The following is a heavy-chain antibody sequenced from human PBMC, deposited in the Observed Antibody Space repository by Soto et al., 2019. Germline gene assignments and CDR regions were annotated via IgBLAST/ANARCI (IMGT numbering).Heavy chain of an antibody. J-gene: IGHJ5*02. CDR3: AKDYSATVTTFFPTA. CDR2: ISGSGDTT. V-gene: IGHV3-23*01. CDR1: EFTFRSDA. D-gene: IGHD4-17*01. Sequence: HPGGSLRLSCADSEFTFRSDAMSCIHQAPGKGLEWVSAISGSGDTTYYADSVKGRFTISRDNSKNTLYLQMNSLRAEDTAVYYCAKDYSATVTTFFPTAWGQVTLVTVSS.